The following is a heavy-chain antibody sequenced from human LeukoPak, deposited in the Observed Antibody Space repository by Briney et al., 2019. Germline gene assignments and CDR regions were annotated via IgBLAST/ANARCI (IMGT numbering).Heavy chain of an antibody. D-gene: IGHD2-15*01. CDR3: ARPNTYCSGGSCYSGDY. J-gene: IGHJ4*02. CDR1: GGSFSGYY. CDR2: INHSGST. Sequence: SETLSLTCAVYGGSFSGYYWSWIRQPPGKGLEWIGEINHSGSTNYNPSLKSRVTISVDTSKNQFSPKLSSVTAADTAVYYCARPNTYCSGGSCYSGDYWGQGTLVTVSS. V-gene: IGHV4-34*01.